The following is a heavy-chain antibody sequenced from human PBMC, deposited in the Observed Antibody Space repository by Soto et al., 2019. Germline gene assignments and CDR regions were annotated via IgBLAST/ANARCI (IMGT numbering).Heavy chain of an antibody. CDR2: IYYSGST. V-gene: IGHV4-59*08. J-gene: IGHJ4*02. CDR3: ARHLEGRVGALDY. D-gene: IGHD1-26*01. Sequence: ETLSLTCTVSGGSISSYYWSWIRQPPGKGLEWIGYIYYSGSTNYNPSLKSRVTISVDTSKNQFSLKLSSVTAADTAVYYCARHLEGRVGALDYWGQGTLVTVS. CDR1: GGSISSYY.